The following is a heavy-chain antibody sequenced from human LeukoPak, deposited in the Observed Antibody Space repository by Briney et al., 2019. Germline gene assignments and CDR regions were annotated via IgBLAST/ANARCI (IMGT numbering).Heavy chain of an antibody. J-gene: IGHJ4*02. Sequence: GRSLRLSCAASGFTFSSYAMSWVRQAPGKGLEWVSAISGSGGSTYYADSVKGRFTISRDNSKNTLYLQTNSLRAEDTAVYYCAKFRSYYYDSSGYYTHYFDYWGQGTLVTVSS. CDR3: AKFRSYYYDSSGYYTHYFDY. D-gene: IGHD3-22*01. CDR1: GFTFSSYA. V-gene: IGHV3-23*01. CDR2: ISGSGGST.